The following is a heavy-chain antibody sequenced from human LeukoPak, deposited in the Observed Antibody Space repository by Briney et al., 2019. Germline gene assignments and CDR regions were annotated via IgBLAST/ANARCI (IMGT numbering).Heavy chain of an antibody. CDR2: IYTSGST. D-gene: IGHD3-10*01. CDR3: ARQVLLWFGELFHYFDY. Sequence: SETLSLTCTVSGGSISSGNYYWSWIRQPAGKRLEWIGRIYTSGSTNYNPSLKSRVTISGDTSKNQFSLKLSSVTAADTAVYYCARQVLLWFGELFHYFDYWGQGTLVAVSS. CDR1: GGSISSGNYY. J-gene: IGHJ4*02. V-gene: IGHV4-61*02.